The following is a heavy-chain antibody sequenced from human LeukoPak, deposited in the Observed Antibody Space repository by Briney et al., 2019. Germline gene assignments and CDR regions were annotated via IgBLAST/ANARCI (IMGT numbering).Heavy chain of an antibody. CDR2: INSVGSST. V-gene: IGHV3-74*01. Sequence: PGGALRLSCAASGFTFSSYWMHWVRQAPGKGLVWVSRINSVGSSTSYADSVKGRFTISRDNAKNTLYLQMNSLRAEDTAVYYCAREATYSSGWYMSAHDAFDIWGQGTMVTVSS. J-gene: IGHJ3*02. D-gene: IGHD6-19*01. CDR3: AREATYSSGWYMSAHDAFDI. CDR1: GFTFSSYW.